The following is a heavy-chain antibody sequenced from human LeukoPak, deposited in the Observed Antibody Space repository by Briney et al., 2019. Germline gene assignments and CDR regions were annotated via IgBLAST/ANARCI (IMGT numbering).Heavy chain of an antibody. V-gene: IGHV3-30*18. J-gene: IGHJ3*02. Sequence: GGSLRLSCAASGFTFSNYGMHWVRQAPGKGLEWVAVISYDGSNKYYADSVKGRFTISRDNSKNTLYLQVHSLRAGDTAVSYCAKDFGPYGDYAGAFDIWGQGTMVTVSS. CDR2: ISYDGSNK. CDR3: AKDFGPYGDYAGAFDI. D-gene: IGHD4-17*01. CDR1: GFTFSNYG.